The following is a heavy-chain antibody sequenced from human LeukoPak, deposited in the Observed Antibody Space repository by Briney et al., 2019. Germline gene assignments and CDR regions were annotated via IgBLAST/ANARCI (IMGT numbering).Heavy chain of an antibody. V-gene: IGHV4-39*01. Sequence: SETLSLTCTVSGGSISSSSYYWGWIRLPPGKGLEWIGSIYYSGSTYYNPSLKSRVTISVDTSKNQFSLKLSSVTAADTAVYYCARSVLSYCSGGSCYFNWFDPWGQGTLVTVSS. D-gene: IGHD2-15*01. CDR2: IYYSGST. J-gene: IGHJ5*02. CDR1: GGSISSSSYY. CDR3: ARSVLSYCSGGSCYFNWFDP.